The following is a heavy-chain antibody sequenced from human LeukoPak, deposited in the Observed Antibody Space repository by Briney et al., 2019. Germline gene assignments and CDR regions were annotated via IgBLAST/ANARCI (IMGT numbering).Heavy chain of an antibody. CDR1: GFTFSSYA. Sequence: GGSLRLSCAASGFTFSSYAMSWVRQAPGKGLEWVSAISGSGGSTYYADSVKGRFTIYRDNSKNTLYLQMNSLRAEDTAVYYCEKDRGAAAGLPDYWGQGTLVTVSS. J-gene: IGHJ4*02. CDR3: EKDRGAAAGLPDY. CDR2: ISGSGGST. V-gene: IGHV3-23*01. D-gene: IGHD6-13*01.